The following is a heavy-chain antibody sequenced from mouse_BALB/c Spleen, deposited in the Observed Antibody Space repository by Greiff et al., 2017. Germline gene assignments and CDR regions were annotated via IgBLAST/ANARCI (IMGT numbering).Heavy chain of an antibody. D-gene: IGHD2-3*01. CDR3: ASHYDGYFAY. V-gene: IGHV5-12-1*01. CDR2: ISSGGGST. CDR1: GFAFSSYD. Sequence: EVKLMESGGGLVKPGGSLKLSCAASGFAFSSYDMSWVRQTPEKRLEWVAYISSGGGSTYYQDTVKGRFTISRDNAKNTLYLQMSSLKSEDTAMFYCASHYDGYFAYWGQGTLVTVSA. J-gene: IGHJ3*01.